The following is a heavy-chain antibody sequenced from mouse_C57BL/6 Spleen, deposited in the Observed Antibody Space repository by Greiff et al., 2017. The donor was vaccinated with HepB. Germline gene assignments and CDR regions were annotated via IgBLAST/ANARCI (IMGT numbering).Heavy chain of an antibody. V-gene: IGHV1-72*01. D-gene: IGHD1-1*01. Sequence: QVQLQQSGAELVKPGASVKLSCKASGYTFTSYWMHWVKQRPGRGLEWIGRIDPNSGGTKYNEKFKRKATLTVDKPSSTAYMQLSSLTSEDSAVYDCERVARITTVVDYDAMDYWGQGTSVTVSS. CDR1: GYTFTSYW. CDR3: ERVARITTVVDYDAMDY. CDR2: IDPNSGGT. J-gene: IGHJ4*01.